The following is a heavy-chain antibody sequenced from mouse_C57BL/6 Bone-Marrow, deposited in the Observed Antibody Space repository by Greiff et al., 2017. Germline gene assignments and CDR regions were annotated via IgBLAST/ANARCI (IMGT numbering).Heavy chain of an antibody. CDR3: AREDDGYYSAWFAY. D-gene: IGHD2-3*01. Sequence: QVQLQQPGAELVMPGASVKLSCKASGYTFTSYWMPWVKQRPGQGLEWIGEIDPSDSYTNYNQKFKGKSTLTVDKSSSTAYMQLSSLTSEDSAVYYCAREDDGYYSAWFAYWGQGTLVTVSA. V-gene: IGHV1-69*01. J-gene: IGHJ3*01. CDR1: GYTFTSYW. CDR2: IDPSDSYT.